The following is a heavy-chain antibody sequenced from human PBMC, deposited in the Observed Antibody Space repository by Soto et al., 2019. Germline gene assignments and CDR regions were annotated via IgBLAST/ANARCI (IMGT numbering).Heavy chain of an antibody. V-gene: IGHV4-28*01. D-gene: IGHD1-26*01. CDR2: IYYSGTT. CDR1: GYSISSSNW. J-gene: IGHJ4*02. CDR3: ARREIQGPIDY. Sequence: QVQLQESGPGLVKPSDTLSLTCAVSGYSISSSNWWGWIRQPPGKGLEWIGYIYYSGTTYYNPSLKSRVTMSVDPSKTQFSLKLTSVTAVDTAVYYCARREIQGPIDYWGQGTLVTVSS.